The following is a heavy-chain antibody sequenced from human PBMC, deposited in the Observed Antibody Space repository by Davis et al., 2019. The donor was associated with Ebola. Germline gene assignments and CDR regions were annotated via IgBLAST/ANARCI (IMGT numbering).Heavy chain of an antibody. D-gene: IGHD6-13*01. CDR2: ISSSSSYI. CDR1: GFTFSSYS. J-gene: IGHJ6*02. CDR3: ATYSSWSRYYYYGMDV. Sequence: PGGSLRLSCAASGFTFSSYSMNWVRQAPGKGLEWVSSISSSSSYIYYADSVKGRFTISRDNAKNSLYLQMNSLRAEDTAVYYCATYSSWSRYYYYGMDVWGQGTTVTVSS. V-gene: IGHV3-21*01.